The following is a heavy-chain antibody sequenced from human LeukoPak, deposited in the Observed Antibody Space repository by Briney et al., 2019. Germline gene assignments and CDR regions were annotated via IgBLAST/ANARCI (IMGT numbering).Heavy chain of an antibody. CDR1: GGTFSSYA. CDR3: ARGMGAKKDITMIVVAYFDY. J-gene: IGHJ4*02. Sequence: SVKVSCKASGGTFSSYAISWVRQAPGQGLEWMGGIIPIFGTANYAQKFQGRVMITADESTSTAYMELSSLRSEDTAVYYCARGMGAKKDITMIVVAYFDYWGQGTLVTVSS. CDR2: IIPIFGTA. D-gene: IGHD3-22*01. V-gene: IGHV1-69*13.